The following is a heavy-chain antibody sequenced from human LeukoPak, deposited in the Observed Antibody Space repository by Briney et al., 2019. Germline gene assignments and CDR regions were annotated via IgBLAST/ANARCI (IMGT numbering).Heavy chain of an antibody. J-gene: IGHJ4*02. Sequence: GGSLRLSCAASGFTFSSYAMSWVRQAPGKGLDWVSAISGGGTTTYYADSVKGRFTISRDISKNTLYLQMNSLRAEDTAVYYCAKPLSAASGTDFHYWGQGTLVTVSS. V-gene: IGHV3-23*01. CDR3: AKPLSAASGTDFHY. CDR2: ISGGGTTT. CDR1: GFTFSSYA. D-gene: IGHD6-13*01.